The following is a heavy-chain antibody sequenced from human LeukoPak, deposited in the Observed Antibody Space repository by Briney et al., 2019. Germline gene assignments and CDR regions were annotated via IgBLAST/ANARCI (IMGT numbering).Heavy chain of an antibody. CDR3: ARDPSLNYYDSSGYLD. D-gene: IGHD3-22*01. CDR1: GFTFTSSA. CDR2: IVVGSGNT. Sequence: GASVKVSCKASGFTFTSSAMQWVRQARGQRLEWIGWIVVGSGNTNYAQKFQGRVTITADKSTSTAYMELSSLRSEDTAVYYCARDPSLNYYDSSGYLDWGQGTLVTVSS. J-gene: IGHJ4*02. V-gene: IGHV1-58*02.